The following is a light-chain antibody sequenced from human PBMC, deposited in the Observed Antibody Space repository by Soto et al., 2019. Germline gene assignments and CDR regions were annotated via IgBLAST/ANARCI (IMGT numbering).Light chain of an antibody. Sequence: QYALTQPASVSGSPGQSISISCTGTSSDVGAYNYVSWYQQHPGKAPKLIIYGVTNRPSGVSNRFSGSKSGNTASLTISVLQDEDEADYYCNSSTGAGNYVVFGGGTKLTVL. J-gene: IGLJ2*01. CDR3: NSSTGAGNYVV. V-gene: IGLV2-14*01. CDR1: SSDVGAYNY. CDR2: GVT.